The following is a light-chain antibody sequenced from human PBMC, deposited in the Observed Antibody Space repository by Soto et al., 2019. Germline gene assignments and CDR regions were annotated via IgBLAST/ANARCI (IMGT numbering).Light chain of an antibody. CDR1: ESVASNY. CDR2: GAS. Sequence: DIVLTQSPGTLSLSQGERATLSCSASESVASNYLAWYQHKPGQAPRLLFFGASNRATGIPDRFSGSGSGTDFTLTISRLEPEDFAVYYCHQYGRSPWTLGQGTRWIS. V-gene: IGKV3-20*01. J-gene: IGKJ1*01. CDR3: HQYGRSPWT.